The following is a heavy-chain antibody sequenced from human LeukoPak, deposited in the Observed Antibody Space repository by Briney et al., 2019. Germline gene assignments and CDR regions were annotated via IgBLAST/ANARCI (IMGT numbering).Heavy chain of an antibody. J-gene: IGHJ4*02. CDR1: GFTVSSKY. CDR3: AKGRYGSSRYPFDY. V-gene: IGHV3-53*01. Sequence: PGGSLRLSCAASGFTVSSKYMSWVRQAPGKGLEWVSVIYSGGSTYYADSVKGRFTISRDNSKNTLYLQMNSLRAEDTAVYYCAKGRYGSSRYPFDYWGQGTLVTVSS. CDR2: IYSGGST. D-gene: IGHD6-13*01.